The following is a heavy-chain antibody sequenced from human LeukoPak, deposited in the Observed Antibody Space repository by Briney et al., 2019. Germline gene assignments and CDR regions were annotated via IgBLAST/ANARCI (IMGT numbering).Heavy chain of an antibody. D-gene: IGHD4-11*01. J-gene: IGHJ3*02. CDR3: ARGYSNYGYAFDI. CDR1: GFTVSSNS. V-gene: IGHV3-53*01. CDR2: IYSGGNT. Sequence: GGSLRLSCTVSGFTVSSNSWSWVRQAPGKGLEWVSFIYSGGNTHYSDSVKGRFTISRDNARNSLYLQMNSLRAEDTAVYYCARGYSNYGYAFDIWGQGTMVTVSS.